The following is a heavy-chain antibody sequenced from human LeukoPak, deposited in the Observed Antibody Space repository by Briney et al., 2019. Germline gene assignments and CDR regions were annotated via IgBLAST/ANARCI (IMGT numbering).Heavy chain of an antibody. CDR3: TRDGHGDGFLTGYSYFGMDV. V-gene: IGHV3-21*01. J-gene: IGHJ6*02. D-gene: IGHD3-9*01. CDR1: GFSLRTYS. CDR2: ITISSNYI. Sequence: GGSLRLSCAASGFSLRTYSMNWVRQAPGKGLEWVSSITISSNYIYYADSVKGRFTISRDNANNSLYLQMNDLRVEDTALYFCTRDGHGDGFLTGYSYFGMDVWGQGTTVTVSS.